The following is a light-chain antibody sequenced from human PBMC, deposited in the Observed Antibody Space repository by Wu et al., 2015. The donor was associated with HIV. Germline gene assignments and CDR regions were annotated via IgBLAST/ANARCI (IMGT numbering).Light chain of an antibody. Sequence: AIRITQSPSSLSASTGDRVTITCRASQGITSFLAWYQQKPGKAPKLLIYAASTLQNGVPSRFSGSGSGTDFTLTISCLPSEDFATYYCQQYSAGLTFGGGTKVEIK. CDR3: QQYSAGLT. V-gene: IGKV1-8*01. CDR1: QGITSF. CDR2: AAS. J-gene: IGKJ4*01.